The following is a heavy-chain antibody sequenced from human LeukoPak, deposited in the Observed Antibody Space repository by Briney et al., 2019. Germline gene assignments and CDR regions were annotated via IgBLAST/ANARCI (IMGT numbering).Heavy chain of an antibody. CDR2: INAGNGNT. CDR3: ARAPLMVRGVNYYFDY. J-gene: IGHJ4*02. CDR1: GYTFTSYA. D-gene: IGHD3-10*01. Sequence: GASVKVSCKASGYTFTSYAMHWVRQAPGQRLEWMGWINAGNGNTKYSQKFQGRVTITRDTSASTAYMELSSLRSEDTAVYYCARAPLMVRGVNYYFDYWGQGTLVTVSS. V-gene: IGHV1-3*01.